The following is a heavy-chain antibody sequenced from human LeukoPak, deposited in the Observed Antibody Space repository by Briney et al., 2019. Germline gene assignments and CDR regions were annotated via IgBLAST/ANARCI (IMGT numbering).Heavy chain of an antibody. CDR2: IWFDGSNK. Sequence: GRSLRLSCTASGFTFSSYGVHWVRQAPGKGLEWVAVIWFDGSNKYYADSVKGRLTISRDNSKSTLYLQMNSLRAEDTAVYYCAKAVAATGHYYFGMDVWGQGTTVTVSS. CDR3: AKAVAATGHYYFGMDV. V-gene: IGHV3-33*06. J-gene: IGHJ6*02. CDR1: GFTFSSYG. D-gene: IGHD6-19*01.